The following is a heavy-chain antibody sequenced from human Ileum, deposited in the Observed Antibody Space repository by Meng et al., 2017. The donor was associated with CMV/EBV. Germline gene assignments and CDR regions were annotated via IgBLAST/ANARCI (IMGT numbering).Heavy chain of an antibody. Sequence: TVSGASISLVGYDWGWLRQFQGRDLEWIGYIYYTGEIFYNPCLKGRLTIAPDTSENQLSLSMKFMTVADAAVYYCVRSRVGHSSPFDFWGHGTLVTVSS. V-gene: IGHV4-31*02. CDR1: GASISLVGYD. CDR3: VRSRVGHSSPFDF. D-gene: IGHD1-26*01. J-gene: IGHJ4*01. CDR2: IYYTGEI.